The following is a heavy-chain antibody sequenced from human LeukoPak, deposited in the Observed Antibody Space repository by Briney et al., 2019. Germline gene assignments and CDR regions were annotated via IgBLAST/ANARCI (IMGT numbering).Heavy chain of an antibody. D-gene: IGHD2-2*01. CDR1: GFTFSSYA. Sequence: TGGSLRLSCAASGFTFSSYAMSWVRQAPGKGLEWVSSITDSGGSTYYADSVKGRFTISRDSSKNTLYLQMDNLRAEDTAVYYCAKVDGFVVLGRLDYWGQGTLVTVSS. CDR2: ITDSGGST. J-gene: IGHJ4*02. V-gene: IGHV3-23*01. CDR3: AKVDGFVVLGRLDY.